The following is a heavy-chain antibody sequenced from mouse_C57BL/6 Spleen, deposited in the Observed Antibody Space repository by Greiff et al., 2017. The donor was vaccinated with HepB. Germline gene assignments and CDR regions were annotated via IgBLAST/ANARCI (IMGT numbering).Heavy chain of an antibody. CDR3: ARRGDGYSYAMDY. CDR2: IDPSDSET. Sequence: QVQLQQPGAELVRPGSSVKLSCKASGYTFTSYWMHWVKQRPIQGLEWIGNIDPSDSETHYNQKFKDKATLTVDKSSSTAYMQLSSLTSEDSAVYYCARRGDGYSYAMDYWGQGTSVTVSS. D-gene: IGHD2-3*01. V-gene: IGHV1-52*01. J-gene: IGHJ4*01. CDR1: GYTFTSYW.